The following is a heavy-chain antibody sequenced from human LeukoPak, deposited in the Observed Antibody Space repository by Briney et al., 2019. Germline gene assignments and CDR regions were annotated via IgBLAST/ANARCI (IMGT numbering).Heavy chain of an antibody. CDR3: AREASDTAMATYYFDY. V-gene: IGHV4-4*07. Sequence: SETLSLTCTVPGGSISTYYWSWIRQPAGKGLEWIGRIYISGRTNYNPSLQSRVTMSVDTSRNQFSLKLRSVTAADTAVYYCAREASDTAMATYYFDYWGQGTLVTVSS. D-gene: IGHD5-18*01. J-gene: IGHJ4*02. CDR1: GGSISTYY. CDR2: IYISGRT.